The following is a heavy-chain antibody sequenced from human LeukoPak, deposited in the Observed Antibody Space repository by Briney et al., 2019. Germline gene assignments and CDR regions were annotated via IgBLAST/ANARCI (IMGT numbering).Heavy chain of an antibody. D-gene: IGHD6-13*01. J-gene: IGHJ4*01. Sequence: GGSLRLSCAASGFTYSSYEMNWVRQVPGKGLEWVSYISSSGSTIYYADSVNGRFTISRDNAKNTLYLQMNSLSAEDTAIYYCAKDVGRGAAGTEFDCWGQGTLVTVSS. V-gene: IGHV3-48*03. CDR1: GFTYSSYE. CDR3: AKDVGRGAAGTEFDC. CDR2: ISSSGSTI.